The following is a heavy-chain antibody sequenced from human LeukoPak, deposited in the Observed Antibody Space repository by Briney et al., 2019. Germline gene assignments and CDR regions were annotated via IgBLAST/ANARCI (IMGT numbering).Heavy chain of an antibody. V-gene: IGHV4-61*02. CDR1: GDSITNGNYY. CDR2: IDISGST. CDR3: ARVVGHCSSASCYIGYFFDY. J-gene: IGHJ4*02. D-gene: IGHD2-2*02. Sequence: PSETLSLTCTVSGDSITNGNYYWTWIRQSAGKGLEWIGRIDISGSTIYNPSLKSRVTISLDRSKNQFFLKLNSVTAADTAVYYCARVVGHCSSASCYIGYFFDYWGQGTLVTVSS.